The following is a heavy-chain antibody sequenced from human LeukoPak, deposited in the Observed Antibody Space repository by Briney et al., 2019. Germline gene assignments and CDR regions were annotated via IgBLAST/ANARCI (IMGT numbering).Heavy chain of an antibody. CDR1: RGSFSGYY. CDR2: INHSGSS. Sequence: SETLSHTCAVYRGSFSGYYWSWIRPPPGKGVEWIGEINHSGSSNFNSALKGRVTISVDTSKNQFSLKLSSVTAADADVYFCARGGGYPCYYYFCYLDVWGKGTTVTVSS. CDR3: ARGGGYPCYYYFCYLDV. D-gene: IGHD3-22*01. J-gene: IGHJ6*03. V-gene: IGHV4-34*01.